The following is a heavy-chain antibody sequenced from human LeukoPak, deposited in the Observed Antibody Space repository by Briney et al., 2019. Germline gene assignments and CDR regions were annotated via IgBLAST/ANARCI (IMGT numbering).Heavy chain of an antibody. J-gene: IGHJ4*02. CDR3: ARGRPLGAADY. Sequence: SETLSLTCAVYGGSSSGYYWSWIRQPPGKGREWIGEINHSGSTNYNPSLKSRVTISVDTSKNQFYLKLSSVTAADTAVYYCARGRPLGAADYWGQGTLVTVSS. V-gene: IGHV4-34*01. CDR1: GGSSSGYY. D-gene: IGHD3-16*01. CDR2: INHSGST.